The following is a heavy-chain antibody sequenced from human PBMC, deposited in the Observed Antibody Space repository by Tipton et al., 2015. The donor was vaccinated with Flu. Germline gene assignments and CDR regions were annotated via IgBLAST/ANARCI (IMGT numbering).Heavy chain of an antibody. J-gene: IGHJ4*02. D-gene: IGHD2/OR15-2a*01. CDR3: ARDKNEFYAFEN. Sequence: SLRLSCAASGFTVSSNYMNWVRQAPGKGLEWVSVIYSGGTTYYADSVQGRFTISRDNSKNTVYLQMNSLRAEDTAIYYCARDKNEFYAFENWAQGTLVTVSS. V-gene: IGHV3-53*01. CDR1: GFTVSSNY. CDR2: IYSGGTT.